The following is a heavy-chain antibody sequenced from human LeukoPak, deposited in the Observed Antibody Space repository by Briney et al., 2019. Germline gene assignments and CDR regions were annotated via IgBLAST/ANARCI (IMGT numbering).Heavy chain of an antibody. D-gene: IGHD2-15*01. V-gene: IGHV4-61*02. CDR1: GGSISSGSSY. J-gene: IGHJ4*02. Sequence: SQTLSLTCSVSGGSISSGSSYWSWIRQPAGKGRACFGRIYTRWSINYNPSPKSRVTISVDTSKNQYSLKLSSVTAADTAVYYCARDSRDSDPKPFDYWGQGTLVTVSS. CDR3: ARDSRDSDPKPFDY. CDR2: IYTRWSI.